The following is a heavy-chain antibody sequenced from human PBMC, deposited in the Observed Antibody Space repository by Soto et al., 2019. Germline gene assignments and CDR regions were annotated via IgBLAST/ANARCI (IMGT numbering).Heavy chain of an antibody. CDR3: ARDQGRATADGPLGNGLDV. Sequence: WGSLRLSCPASEFSFSDYGMHWVRQAPGKGLEWLTIIWFDASHEYYADPVKGRFTISRDNSNNTLYLQLNSLTADDTAVYFCARDQGRATADGPLGNGLDVWGQGTAVTVSS. CDR1: EFSFSDYG. J-gene: IGHJ6*02. CDR2: IWFDASHE. V-gene: IGHV3-33*01. D-gene: IGHD6-13*01.